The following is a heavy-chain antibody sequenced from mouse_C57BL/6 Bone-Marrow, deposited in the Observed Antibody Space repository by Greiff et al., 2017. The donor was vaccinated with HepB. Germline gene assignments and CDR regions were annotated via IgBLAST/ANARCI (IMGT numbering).Heavy chain of an antibody. D-gene: IGHD1-1*01. CDR1: GYTFTSYT. V-gene: IGHV1-4*01. Sequence: QVQLQQSAAELARPGASVKMSCKASGYTFTSYTMHWVKQRPGQGLEWIGYINPSSGYTKYNQKFKDKATLTADKSSSTAYMQLSSLTSEDSAVYYCARSITTVVPYFDVWGTGTTVTVSS. J-gene: IGHJ1*03. CDR2: INPSSGYT. CDR3: ARSITTVVPYFDV.